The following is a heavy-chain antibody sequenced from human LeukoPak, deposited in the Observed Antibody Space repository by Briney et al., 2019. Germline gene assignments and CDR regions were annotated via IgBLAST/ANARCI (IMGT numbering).Heavy chain of an antibody. CDR3: ARDYDILAGYYDY. D-gene: IGHD3-9*01. CDR2: INPNSGGT. CDR1: GYTFTGYY. J-gene: IGHJ4*02. Sequence: ASVEVSCKASGYTFTGYYMHWVRQAPGQGLEWMGWINPNSGGTNYAQKFQGRVTMTRDTSISTAYMELSRLRSDDTAVYYCARDYDILAGYYDYWGQGTLVTVSS. V-gene: IGHV1-2*02.